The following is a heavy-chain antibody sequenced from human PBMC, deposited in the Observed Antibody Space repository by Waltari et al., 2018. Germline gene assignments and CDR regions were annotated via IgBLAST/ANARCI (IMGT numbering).Heavy chain of an antibody. J-gene: IGHJ4*02. D-gene: IGHD4-4*01. CDR3: ARGLSVTQLDY. CDR2: IYYSGST. Sequence: QVQLQESGPGLVNPSETLSLTCTVSGGSISSHYWTWIRQPPGKGLEWIGYIYYSGSTNYNPSLKSRVTISVDTSKNQFSLKLSSVTAADTAVYYCARGLSVTQLDYWGQGTLVTVSS. CDR1: GGSISSHY. V-gene: IGHV4-59*11.